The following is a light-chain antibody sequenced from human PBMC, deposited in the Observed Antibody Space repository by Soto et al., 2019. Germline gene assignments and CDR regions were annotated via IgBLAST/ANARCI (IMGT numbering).Light chain of an antibody. V-gene: IGLV2-14*01. CDR1: SSDVGGLNY. Sequence: QSVLTQPASVSGAPGQSITISCTGTSSDVGGLNYVSWYQQHPGKAPKLLIFDVYSRPSGISNRFSGSKSGNTPSLTISGLQAQDEADYYCSSYTTSSSYVFGAGTKVTVL. J-gene: IGLJ1*01. CDR3: SSYTTSSSYV. CDR2: DVY.